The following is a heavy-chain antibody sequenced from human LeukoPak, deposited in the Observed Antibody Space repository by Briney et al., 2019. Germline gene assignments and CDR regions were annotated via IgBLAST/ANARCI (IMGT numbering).Heavy chain of an antibody. CDR1: GFTFSSHG. CDR2: IWYDASEK. D-gene: IGHD6-13*01. J-gene: IGHJ4*02. V-gene: IGHV3-33*01. CDR3: ARVWGLAVAGGEIEY. Sequence: GGSLRLSCVASGFTFSSHGMHWVRQAPGKGLEWVAVIWYDASEKYYADSVKGRFTISRDNSKNSLYLQMNSLRDEDTAVYYCARVWGLAVAGGEIEYWGQGTLVTVSS.